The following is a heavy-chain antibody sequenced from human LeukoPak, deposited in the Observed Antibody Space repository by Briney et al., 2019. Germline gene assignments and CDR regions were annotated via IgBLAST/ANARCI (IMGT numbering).Heavy chain of an antibody. D-gene: IGHD3-10*01. CDR1: GFTFSSYS. V-gene: IGHV3-48*04. CDR3: AGLDGYYYGSGNLL. CDR2: ISSSSSTI. Sequence: GGSLRLSCAASGFTFSSYSMSWVRQAPGKGLEWVSYISSSSSTIYYADSVKGRFTISRDNAKNSLYLQMNSLRAEDTAVYYCAGLDGYYYGSGNLLWGQGTLVTVSS. J-gene: IGHJ4*02.